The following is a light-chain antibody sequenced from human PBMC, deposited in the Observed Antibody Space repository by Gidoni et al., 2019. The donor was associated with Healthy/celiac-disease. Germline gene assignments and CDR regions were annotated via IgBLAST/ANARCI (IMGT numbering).Light chain of an antibody. J-gene: IGKJ2*03. CDR3: QQYNNWPLYS. CDR2: GAS. CDR1: QSVSSN. V-gene: IGKV3-15*01. Sequence: EIVMTQSPATLSVSPGERATLSYRASQSVSSNLAWYQQKPGQAPRLLIYGASTRATGIPARFSGSGSGTEFPLTISSLQSEDFAVYYCQQYNNWPLYSFGQGTKLEIK.